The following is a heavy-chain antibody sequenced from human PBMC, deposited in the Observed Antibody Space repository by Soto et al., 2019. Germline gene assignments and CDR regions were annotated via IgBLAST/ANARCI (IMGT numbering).Heavy chain of an antibody. CDR1: GFAFSTYA. J-gene: IGHJ4*02. D-gene: IGHD6-19*01. Sequence: QVQLVESGGGVVQPGRSLRLSGAAFGFAFSTYAMHWVRKTPGKGLEWVAVISYDGSNKYYADSVKGRFTISRDNSKNSLYLQMNGLRSEDTAVYYCARETVAAFDYWGQGTLVIVSS. CDR3: ARETVAAFDY. V-gene: IGHV3-30-3*01. CDR2: ISYDGSNK.